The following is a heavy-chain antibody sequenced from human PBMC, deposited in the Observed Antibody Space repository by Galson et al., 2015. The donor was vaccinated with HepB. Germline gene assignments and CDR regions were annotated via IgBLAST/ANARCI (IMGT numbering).Heavy chain of an antibody. J-gene: IGHJ4*02. V-gene: IGHV6-1*01. Sequence: CAISGDSVSCNRAAWNWIRQSPSRGLEWLGRTFYRSKWRYDYAISVRSRITINADTSKNQFSLQLRSVTPEDTAVYYCARNSGWLDYWDQGALVTVSS. CDR2: TFYRSKWRY. CDR3: ARNSGWLDY. CDR1: GDSVSCNRAA. D-gene: IGHD6-19*01.